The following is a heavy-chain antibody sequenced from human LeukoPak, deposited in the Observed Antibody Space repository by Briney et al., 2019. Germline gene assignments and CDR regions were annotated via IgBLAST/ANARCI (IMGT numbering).Heavy chain of an antibody. CDR3: AKNPYEYYFDY. V-gene: IGHV1-2*02. CDR1: GYTFTGYY. CDR2: INPNSGDT. J-gene: IGHJ4*02. D-gene: IGHD5-12*01. Sequence: ASVKVSCKASGYTFTGYYIHWVRQAPGQGLEWMGWINPNSGDTNYAQKFQGRVTMTRDTSISTAYMELSRLRSDDTAVYYCAKNPYEYYFDYWGQGTPVTDSS.